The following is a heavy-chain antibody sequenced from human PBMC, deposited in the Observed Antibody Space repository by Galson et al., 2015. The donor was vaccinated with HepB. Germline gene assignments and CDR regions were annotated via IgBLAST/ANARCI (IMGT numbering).Heavy chain of an antibody. Sequence: SVKVSCKASGYTFTSYAMHWVRQAPGQRLEWMGWINAGNGNTKYSQKFQGRVTITRDTSASTAYMELSSLRSEDTAVYYCATRYCSSTSCYDDAFDIWGQGTMVTVSS. CDR2: INAGNGNT. V-gene: IGHV1-3*01. CDR1: GYTFTSYA. CDR3: ATRYCSSTSCYDDAFDI. J-gene: IGHJ3*02. D-gene: IGHD2-2*01.